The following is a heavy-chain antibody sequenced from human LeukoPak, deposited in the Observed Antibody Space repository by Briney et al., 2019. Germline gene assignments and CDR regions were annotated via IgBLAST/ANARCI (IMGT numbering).Heavy chain of an antibody. V-gene: IGHV4-59*01. D-gene: IGHD6-19*01. Sequence: SGTLSLTCTVSGGSISSYYWSWIRQPPGKGLEWIGYIYYSGSTNYNPSLKSRVTISVDTSKNQFSLKLSSVTAADTAVYYCARVFGYSSGWYRGNAFDIWGQGTMVTVSS. CDR1: GGSISSYY. J-gene: IGHJ3*02. CDR3: ARVFGYSSGWYRGNAFDI. CDR2: IYYSGST.